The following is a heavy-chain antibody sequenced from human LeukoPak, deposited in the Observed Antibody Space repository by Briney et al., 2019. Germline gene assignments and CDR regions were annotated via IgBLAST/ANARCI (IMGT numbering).Heavy chain of an antibody. CDR2: IIPILGIA. CDR3: ASEYPVVAAIWEPI. J-gene: IGHJ3*02. V-gene: IGHV1-69*02. CDR1: GGTFSSYT. Sequence: SVKVSCKASGGTFSSYTISWVRLAPGQGLEWMGRIIPILGIANYAQKFQGRVTITADKSTSTAYMELSSLRSEDTAVYYCASEYPVVAAIWEPIWGQGTMVTVSS. D-gene: IGHD2-15*01.